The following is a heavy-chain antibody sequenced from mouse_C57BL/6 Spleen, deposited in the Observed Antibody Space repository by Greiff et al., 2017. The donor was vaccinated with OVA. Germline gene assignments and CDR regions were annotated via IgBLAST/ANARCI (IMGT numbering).Heavy chain of an antibody. V-gene: IGHV3-6*01. Sequence: EVKLMESGPGLVKPSQSLSLTCSVTGYSITSGYYWNWIRQFPGNKLEWMGYISYDGSNNYNPSLKNRISITRDTSKNQFFLKLNSVTTEDTATYYCARDYGSSYLWYFDVWGTGTTVTVSS. CDR2: ISYDGSN. CDR1: GYSITSGYY. CDR3: ARDYGSSYLWYFDV. D-gene: IGHD1-1*01. J-gene: IGHJ1*03.